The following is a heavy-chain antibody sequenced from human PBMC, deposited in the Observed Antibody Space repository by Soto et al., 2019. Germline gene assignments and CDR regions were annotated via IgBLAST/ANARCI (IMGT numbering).Heavy chain of an antibody. D-gene: IGHD2-2*01. CDR2: IYPGDSDT. J-gene: IGHJ6*04. CDR1: GYSFTSYW. Sequence: PGESLKISCKGSGYSFTSYWIGWVRQMPGKGLEWMGIIYPGDSDTRYSPSFQGQVTISADKSISTAYLQWSSLKASATAMYYCASVTGGQLLWDPTSGRGVWGKLTTVAVAS. V-gene: IGHV5-51*01. CDR3: ASVTGGQLLWDPTSGRGV.